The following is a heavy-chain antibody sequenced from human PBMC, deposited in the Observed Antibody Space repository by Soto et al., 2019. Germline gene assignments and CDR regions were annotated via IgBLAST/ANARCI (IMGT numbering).Heavy chain of an antibody. CDR1: GGSISSGGYY. Sequence: PSETLSLTCTVSGGSISSGGYYWSWIRQHPGKGMEWIGYIYYGGSTYYNPSLKSRATISGDTSKNQFSLKLSSVTAADTAVYYCARGGYYYENSGQNAYDYWGQAILVTVS. CDR3: ARGGYYYENSGQNAYDY. V-gene: IGHV4-31*03. J-gene: IGHJ4*01. D-gene: IGHD3-22*01. CDR2: IYYGGST.